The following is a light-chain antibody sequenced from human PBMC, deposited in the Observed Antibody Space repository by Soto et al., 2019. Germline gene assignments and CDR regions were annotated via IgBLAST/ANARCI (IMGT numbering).Light chain of an antibody. Sequence: QSALTQPASVSGSPGLSITISCTGTSCVVGSYNLVSWYQQHPGKAPKLMIYEGSKRPSGVSNRFSGFKSGNTASLTISGLQAEDEADYYCCSYAGNNTVFGGGTQLTVL. CDR1: SCVVGSYNL. J-gene: IGLJ2*01. V-gene: IGLV2-23*01. CDR2: EGS. CDR3: CSYAGNNTV.